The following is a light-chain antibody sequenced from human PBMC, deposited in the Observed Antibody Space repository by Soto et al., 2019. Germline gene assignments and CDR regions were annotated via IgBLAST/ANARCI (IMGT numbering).Light chain of an antibody. V-gene: IGKV1-27*01. Sequence: DIQVTQSPTSLSASVGDRVTITCRASQDIRNFVAWYQQKPGKAPKLLIYAAFTLQSGVPSRFSGSGSGTDFTLTINSLQPEDVATYSCQKYSSVPVFGPGTKVEIK. CDR3: QKYSSVPV. CDR1: QDIRNF. CDR2: AAF. J-gene: IGKJ3*01.